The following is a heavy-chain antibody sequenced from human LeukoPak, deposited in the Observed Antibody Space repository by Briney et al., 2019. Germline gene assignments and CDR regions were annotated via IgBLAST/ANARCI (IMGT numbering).Heavy chain of an antibody. CDR3: AKDDARQDYYGSGSYDY. V-gene: IGHV3-48*03. CDR2: ISSSGSTI. D-gene: IGHD3-10*01. J-gene: IGHJ4*02. Sequence: GGSLRLSCAASGFTFSSYEMNWVRQAPGKGLEWVSYISSSGSTIYYADSVKGRFTISRDNAKNSLYLQMNSLRAEDTAVYYCAKDDARQDYYGSGSYDYWGQGTLVTVSS. CDR1: GFTFSSYE.